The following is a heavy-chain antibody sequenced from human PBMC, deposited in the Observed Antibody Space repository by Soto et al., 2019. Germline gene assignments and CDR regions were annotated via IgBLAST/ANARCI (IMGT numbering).Heavy chain of an antibody. CDR1: GFTFSSYL. V-gene: IGHV3-74*01. J-gene: IGHJ4*02. CDR3: GRYRATPTAY. CDR2: INSDGSST. D-gene: IGHD2-21*02. Sequence: GGSLRLSCAASGFTFSSYLMHWVRQAPGKGLVWVSRINSDGSSTSYADSVKGRFTISRVNAKNTLYLQMNSLGAEDTAVYYCGRYRATPTAYGGQGTLVTVSS.